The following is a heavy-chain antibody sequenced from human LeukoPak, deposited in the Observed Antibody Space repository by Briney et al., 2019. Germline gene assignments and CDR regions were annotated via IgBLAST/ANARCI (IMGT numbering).Heavy chain of an antibody. CDR1: GYTFTGYY. CDR2: INPNSGGT. Sequence: ASVKVSCKASGYTFTGYYMHWVRQAPGQGLEWMGWINPNSGGTNYAQKFQGRVTMTRDTSISTACMELSRLRSDDTAVYYCARGRIAVAGYFDYWGQGTLVTVSS. CDR3: ARGRIAVAGYFDY. V-gene: IGHV1-2*02. J-gene: IGHJ4*02. D-gene: IGHD6-19*01.